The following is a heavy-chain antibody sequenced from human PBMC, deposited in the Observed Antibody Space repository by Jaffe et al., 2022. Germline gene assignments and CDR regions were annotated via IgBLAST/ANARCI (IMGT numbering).Heavy chain of an antibody. V-gene: IGHV1-69*01. D-gene: IGHD2-2*03. CDR2: IIPIFGTA. J-gene: IGHJ6*03. Sequence: QVQLVQSGAEVKKPGSSVKVSCKASGGTFSSYAISWVRQAPGQGLEWMGGIIPIFGTANYAQKFQGRVTITADESTSTAYMELSSLRSEDTAVYYCAIGYCSSTSCYEEYYYYYYMDVWGKGTTVTVSS. CDR3: AIGYCSSTSCYEEYYYYYYMDV. CDR1: GGTFSSYA.